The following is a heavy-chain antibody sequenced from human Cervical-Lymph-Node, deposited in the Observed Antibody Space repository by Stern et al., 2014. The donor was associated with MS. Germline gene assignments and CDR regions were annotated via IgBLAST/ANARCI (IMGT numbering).Heavy chain of an antibody. CDR2: IIPILSIA. CDR3: ARGYTSGWSSIPFDY. D-gene: IGHD6-19*01. Sequence: QVQLLQPGAEVKKPGSSVKVSCKASGGTFTSDAISWVRQAPGQGLEWMGRIIPILSIANYAQKFQGRVTITADKSTSTAYMELSSLRSEDTAVYYCARGYTSGWSSIPFDYWGQGTLVTVSS. V-gene: IGHV1-69*04. J-gene: IGHJ4*02. CDR1: GGTFTSDA.